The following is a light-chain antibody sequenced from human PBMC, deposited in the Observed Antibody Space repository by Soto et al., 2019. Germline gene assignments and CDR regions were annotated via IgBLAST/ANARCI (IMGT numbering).Light chain of an antibody. V-gene: IGKV1-5*03. CDR3: QQYNSYPYT. CDR1: QSISNW. J-gene: IGKJ2*01. Sequence: DIQMTQSPSTLSASVGDRVTITFRASQSISNWLAWYEQKPGKAPKLLFYKASTLQSGVPSRFRGSGSGTEFSLTISSLQPDHFATYYCQQYNSYPYTCGQGTKLEIK. CDR2: KAS.